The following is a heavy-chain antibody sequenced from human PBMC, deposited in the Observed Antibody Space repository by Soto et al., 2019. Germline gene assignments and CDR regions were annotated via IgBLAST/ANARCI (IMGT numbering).Heavy chain of an antibody. V-gene: IGHV1-69*02. CDR2: IIPILGIA. Sequence: QVQLVQSGAEVKKPGSSVKVSCKASGGTFSSYTISWVRQAPGQGLEWMGRIIPILGIANYAQKFQGRVTFIAHKYXSTAYMELSSLRSEDTAVYYCARGPPIAAAGDYDYWGQGTLVTVSS. CDR3: ARGPPIAAAGDYDY. J-gene: IGHJ4*02. D-gene: IGHD6-13*01. CDR1: GGTFSSYT.